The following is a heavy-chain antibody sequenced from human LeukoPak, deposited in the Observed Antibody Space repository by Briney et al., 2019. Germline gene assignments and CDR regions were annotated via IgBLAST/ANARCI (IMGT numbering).Heavy chain of an antibody. J-gene: IGHJ4*02. Sequence: GGSLRLSCAASGFTFSSYAMSWVRQAPGKGLEWVSAISGSGGSTYYADSVKGRFTISRDNSKNTLYLQMNSLRAEDTAVYYCARPSFTDYDFWSGAFDYWGQGTLVTVSS. CDR2: ISGSGGST. CDR1: GFTFSSYA. V-gene: IGHV3-23*01. D-gene: IGHD3-3*01. CDR3: ARPSFTDYDFWSGAFDY.